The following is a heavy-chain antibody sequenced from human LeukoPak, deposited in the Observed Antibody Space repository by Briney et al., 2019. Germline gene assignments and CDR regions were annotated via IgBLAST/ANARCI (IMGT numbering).Heavy chain of an antibody. J-gene: IGHJ5*02. D-gene: IGHD4-17*01. CDR1: GGSISSYY. CDR2: IYYSGST. Sequence: SETLSLTCTVSGGSISSYYWSWIRQPPGRGLEWIGHIYYSGSTNYNRSLKSRVTISVDTSKNQFSLKLSSVTAADTAVYYCAREVIRGDFNWFDPWGQGTLVTVSS. V-gene: IGHV4-59*01. CDR3: AREVIRGDFNWFDP.